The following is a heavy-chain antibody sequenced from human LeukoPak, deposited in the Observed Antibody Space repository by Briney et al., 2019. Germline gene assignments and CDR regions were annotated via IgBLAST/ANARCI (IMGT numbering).Heavy chain of an antibody. CDR1: GYTFTNYW. Sequence: GESLEISCEGSGYTFTNYWISWVRQRPGRGLEWMGWINCGESYAIYSPSFQGHVIMSADRSVRTVYLQWASLQTSDSAMYYCARSATVTGDWYFDFWGPGTLVTVSP. CDR3: ARSATVTGDWYFDF. CDR2: INCGESYA. D-gene: IGHD4-17*01. V-gene: IGHV5-10-1*01. J-gene: IGHJ2*01.